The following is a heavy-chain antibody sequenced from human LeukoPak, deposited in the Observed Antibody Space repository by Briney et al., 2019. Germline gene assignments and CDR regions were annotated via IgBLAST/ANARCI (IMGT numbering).Heavy chain of an antibody. J-gene: IGHJ4*02. D-gene: IGHD2/OR15-2a*01. CDR3: AKDTSRFFFDY. CDR2: IQYGGSDK. Sequence: GGSLRLSCAASGFTFSGYGMHWVRQAPGKGLEWVAFIQYGGSDKYYADSVKGRFTISRDNSMNTVFLQMDSLGPEDTAMYYCAKDTSRFFFDYWGQGTLVTASS. V-gene: IGHV3-30*02. CDR1: GFTFSGYG.